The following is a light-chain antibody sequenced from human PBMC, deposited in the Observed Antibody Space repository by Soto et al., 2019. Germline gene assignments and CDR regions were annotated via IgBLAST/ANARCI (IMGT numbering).Light chain of an antibody. J-gene: IGLJ2*01. CDR1: SSDVGGYNY. CDR3: SSYAGSNNLV. Sequence: QSALTQPPSASGSPGQSVTISCTGTSSDVGGYNYVSWYQQHPGKAPKLMIYEVSKRPSGVPERFSVSKSGNTASLTVSGLQAEDEAAYYCSSYAGSNNLVFGGGTKLTVL. CDR2: EVS. V-gene: IGLV2-8*01.